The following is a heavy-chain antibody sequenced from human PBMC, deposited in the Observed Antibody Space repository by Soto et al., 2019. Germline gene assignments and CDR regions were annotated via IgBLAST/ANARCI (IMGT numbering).Heavy chain of an antibody. CDR2: ISYDGSNK. J-gene: IGHJ6*02. V-gene: IGHV3-30*18. CDR3: AKDLGSKGRYYYYYGMDV. CDR1: GFTFSSYG. Sequence: QVQLVESGGGVDQPGRSLRLSCAASGFTFSSYGMHWVRQAPGKGLEWVAVISYDGSNKYYADSVKGRFTISRDNSKNTLYLQMNSLRAEDTAVYYCAKDLGSKGRYYYYYGMDVWGQGTTVTVSS. D-gene: IGHD1-26*01.